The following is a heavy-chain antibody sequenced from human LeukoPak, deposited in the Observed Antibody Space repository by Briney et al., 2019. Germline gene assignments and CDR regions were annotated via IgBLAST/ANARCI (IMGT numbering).Heavy chain of an antibody. CDR3: VRRVRYFGQNDY. Sequence: KSSETLSLTCTVSGASMSDYYWSWIRQPPGKGLEWIGYIYYTGSTNYNPSLKSRVTMSVDTSKNQISLKLSSVTAADSAMYYCVRRVRYFGQNDYWGQGTLVTVSS. D-gene: IGHD3-9*01. V-gene: IGHV4-59*08. CDR2: IYYTGST. J-gene: IGHJ4*02. CDR1: GASMSDYY.